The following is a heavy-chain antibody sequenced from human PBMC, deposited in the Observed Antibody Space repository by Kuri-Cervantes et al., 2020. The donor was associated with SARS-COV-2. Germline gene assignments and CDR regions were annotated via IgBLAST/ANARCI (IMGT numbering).Heavy chain of an antibody. CDR3: ASAVYSSGWYSYYYYYGMDV. V-gene: IGHV4-38-2*02. CDR2: IYHSGST. Sequence: GSLRLSCTVSGYSISSGYYWGWIRQPPGKGLEWIGSIYHSGSTYYNPSLKSRVTISVDTSKNQFSLKLSSLTAADTAVYYCASAVYSSGWYSYYYYYGMDVWGQGTTVTVSS. D-gene: IGHD6-19*01. CDR1: GYSISSGYY. J-gene: IGHJ6*02.